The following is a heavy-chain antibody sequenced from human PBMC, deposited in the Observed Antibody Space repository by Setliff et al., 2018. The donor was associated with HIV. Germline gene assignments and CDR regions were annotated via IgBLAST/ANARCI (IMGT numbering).Heavy chain of an antibody. CDR1: GGTFSGYA. CDR3: ARGEKRFLEWLPLDYYYYYYMDV. J-gene: IGHJ6*03. D-gene: IGHD3-3*01. V-gene: IGHV1-69*13. Sequence: SVKVSCKASGGTFSGYAISWVRQAPGQGLELKGGIIPIFGTANYAQKFQGRVTITADESTSTAYVELSSLRSEDTAVYYCARGEKRFLEWLPLDYYYYYYMDVWGKGITVTVSS. CDR2: IIPIFGTA.